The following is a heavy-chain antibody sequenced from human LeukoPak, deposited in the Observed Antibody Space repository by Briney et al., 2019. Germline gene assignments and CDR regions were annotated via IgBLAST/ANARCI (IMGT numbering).Heavy chain of an antibody. CDR2: ISPYNSKT. Sequence: GASVKVSCKASGYTFTKYVINWVRQAPGQDLEWMGWISPYNSKTIYAENLQGRLSMTTDTSTSTAYMEMRSLRSDDTAAYYCARDYLDDPLNRFDSWGQGTLLTVSS. J-gene: IGHJ5*01. CDR1: GYTFTKYV. CDR3: ARDYLDDPLNRFDS. V-gene: IGHV1-18*01. D-gene: IGHD3-3*01.